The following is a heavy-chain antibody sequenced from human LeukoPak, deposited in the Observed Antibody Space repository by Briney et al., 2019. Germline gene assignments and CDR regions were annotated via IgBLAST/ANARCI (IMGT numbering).Heavy chain of an antibody. CDR2: ISYDGSNK. J-gene: IGHJ1*01. CDR1: GFTFSSYA. V-gene: IGHV3-30-3*01. Sequence: QPGGSLRLSCAASGFTFSSYAMHWVRQAPGKGLEWVAVISYDGSNKYYADSVKGRFTISRDNSKNTLYLQMNSLRAEDTAVYYCARGDGYNSFFQHWGQGTLVTVSS. D-gene: IGHD5-12*01. CDR3: ARGDGYNSFFQH.